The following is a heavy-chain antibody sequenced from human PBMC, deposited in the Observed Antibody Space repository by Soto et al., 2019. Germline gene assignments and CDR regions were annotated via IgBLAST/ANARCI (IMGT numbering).Heavy chain of an antibody. CDR2: ISSSSSTI. V-gene: IGHV3-48*02. J-gene: IGHJ5*02. CDR3: ARGLGVANNWFDP. D-gene: IGHD2-21*01. CDR1: GFTFSSYS. Sequence: EVQLVESGGGLVQPGGSLRLSCAASGFTFSSYSMNWVRQAPGKGLEWVSYISSSSSTIYYADSVKGRFTISRDNAKNSLCLHMNSLRDEDTAVYYCARGLGVANNWFDPWGQGTLVTVSS.